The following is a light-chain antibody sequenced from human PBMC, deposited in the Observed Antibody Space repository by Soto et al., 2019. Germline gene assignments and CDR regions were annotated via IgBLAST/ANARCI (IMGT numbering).Light chain of an antibody. V-gene: IGKV3-11*01. CDR1: QSVSSY. CDR3: QQYSTDPFT. Sequence: EIVLTQSPATLSLSPGERATLSCRASQSVSSYLAWYQQKPGQAPRLLIYDASNRATGIPARFSGSGSGTDFTLTIHSLQPDDFGTYYCQQYSTDPFTFGPGTIVDFK. J-gene: IGKJ3*01. CDR2: DAS.